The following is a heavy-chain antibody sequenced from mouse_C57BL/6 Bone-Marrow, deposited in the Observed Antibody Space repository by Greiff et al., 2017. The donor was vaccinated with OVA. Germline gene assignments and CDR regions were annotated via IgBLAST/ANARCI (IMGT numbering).Heavy chain of an antibody. CDR1: GYTFTDYY. V-gene: IGHV1-19*01. J-gene: IGHJ3*01. CDR2: INPYNGGT. CDR3: ARKDEAQATLAY. D-gene: IGHD3-2*02. Sequence: VQLQQSGPVLVKPGASVKMSCKASGYTFTDYYMNWVKQSHGKSLEWIGVINPYNGGTSYNQKFKGKATLTVDKSSSTAYMELNSLTSEDSAVYYCARKDEAQATLAYWGQGTLVTVSA.